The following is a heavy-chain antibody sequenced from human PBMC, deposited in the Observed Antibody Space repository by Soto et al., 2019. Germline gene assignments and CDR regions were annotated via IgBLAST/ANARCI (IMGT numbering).Heavy chain of an antibody. CDR3: ARGPGI. CDR1: GGSFSDFY. Sequence: SETLSLTCAVFGGSFSDFYWSWIRQHPGKGLERIGYIYYSGSTYYNPSLKSRVTISVDTSKNQFSLKLSSVTAADTAVYYCARGPGIWGQGTLVTVSS. J-gene: IGHJ4*02. CDR2: IYYSGST. V-gene: IGHV4-31*11.